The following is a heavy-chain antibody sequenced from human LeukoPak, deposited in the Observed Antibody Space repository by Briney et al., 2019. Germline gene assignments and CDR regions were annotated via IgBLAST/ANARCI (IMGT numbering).Heavy chain of an antibody. Sequence: ASVKVSCKASGYTFTGYYMHWVRQAPGQGLEWMGWINPNSGGTNYAQKFQGRVTMTRDTSISTAYMELSRLRSDDTAVYYCARERRTKSGSYYYMDVWGKGTTVTVSS. D-gene: IGHD1-26*01. J-gene: IGHJ6*03. CDR3: ARERRTKSGSYYYMDV. V-gene: IGHV1-2*02. CDR2: INPNSGGT. CDR1: GYTFTGYY.